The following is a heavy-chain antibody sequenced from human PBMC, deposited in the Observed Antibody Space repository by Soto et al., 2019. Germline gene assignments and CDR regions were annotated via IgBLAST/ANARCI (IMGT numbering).Heavy chain of an antibody. J-gene: IGHJ4*02. V-gene: IGHV4-4*02. CDR2: IYYSGGT. CDR3: ARDTGWGLGY. CDR1: GDSINSDYS. D-gene: IGHD6-19*01. Sequence: QVQLQESGPGLVRPSGTLSLTCAVSGDSINSDYSWNWVRQSPGKGLEWIAEIYYSGGTSWNPSLKGRVRISMEKSKNQFSLNLMSVTAADTAMYYCARDTGWGLGYWGQGTLVTVSS.